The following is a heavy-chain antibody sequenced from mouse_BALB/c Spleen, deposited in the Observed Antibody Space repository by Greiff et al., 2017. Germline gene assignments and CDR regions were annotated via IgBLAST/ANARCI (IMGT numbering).Heavy chain of an antibody. V-gene: IGHV5-17*02. CDR3: ARRGGYLYYFDY. CDR2: ISSGSSTI. D-gene: IGHD1-2*01. Sequence: EVHLVESGGGLVQPGGSLKLSCAASGFTFSSFGMHWVRQAPEKGLEWVAYISSGSSTIYYADTVKGRFTISRDNPKNTLFLQMTSLRSEDTAMYYCARRGGYLYYFDYWGQGTTLTVSS. J-gene: IGHJ2*01. CDR1: GFTFSSFG.